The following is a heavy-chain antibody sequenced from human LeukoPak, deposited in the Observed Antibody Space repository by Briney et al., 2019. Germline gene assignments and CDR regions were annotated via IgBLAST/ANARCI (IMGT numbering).Heavy chain of an antibody. V-gene: IGHV1-18*01. D-gene: IGHD3-3*01. CDR2: ISAYNGNT. J-gene: IGHJ5*02. CDR3: ARVPITIFGVDPRFDP. CDR1: GYTSTSYG. Sequence: ASVKVSCKASGYTSTSYGISWVRQAPGQGLEWMGWISAYNGNTNYAQKLQGRVTMTTDTSTSTAYMELRSLRSDDTAVYYCARVPITIFGVDPRFDPWGQGTLVTVSS.